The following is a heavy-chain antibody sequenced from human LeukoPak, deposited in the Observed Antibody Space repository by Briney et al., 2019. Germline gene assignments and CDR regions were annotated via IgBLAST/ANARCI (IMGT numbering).Heavy chain of an antibody. CDR3: ARGAAGTRPFDY. V-gene: IGHV3-66*01. CDR1: GFTVSSNY. J-gene: IGHJ4*02. Sequence: GGSLRLSCAASGFTVSSNYMSWVRQAPGKGLEWVSVIYSGGSTYYADSVKGRFTISRDNSKNTLYLQMNSLRAKDTAVYYCARGAAGTRPFDYWGQGTLVTVSS. CDR2: IYSGGST. D-gene: IGHD6-13*01.